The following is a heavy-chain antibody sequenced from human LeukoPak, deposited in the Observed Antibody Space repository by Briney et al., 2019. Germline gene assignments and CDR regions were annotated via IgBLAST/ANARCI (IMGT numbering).Heavy chain of an antibody. CDR1: GFTFSSYA. CDR2: ISSNGGST. J-gene: IGHJ4*02. Sequence: GGSLRLSCAASGFTFSSYAMHWVRQAPGKGLEYVSAISSNGGSTYYANSVKGRFTISGDNSKNTLYLQMGSLRAEDMAVYYCARDPSGSPIYYFDYWGQGTLVTVSS. CDR3: ARDPSGSPIYYFDY. D-gene: IGHD3-10*01. V-gene: IGHV3-64*01.